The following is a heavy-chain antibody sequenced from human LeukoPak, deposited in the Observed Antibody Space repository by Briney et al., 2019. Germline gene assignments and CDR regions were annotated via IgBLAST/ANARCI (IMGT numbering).Heavy chain of an antibody. CDR1: GFTFSPYG. J-gene: IGHJ4*02. D-gene: IGHD6-6*01. CDR2: ISHDGSLN. CDR3: VKEGAPYVSSYCDY. V-gene: IGHV3-30*18. Sequence: GRSLRLSCAASGFTFSPYGMNWVRQAPGKGLEWVAVISHDGSLNYYADSVTGRFTISRDNPRNMLYLQMNSLRADDTAVYYCVKEGAPYVSSYCDYWGQGTLVTVSS.